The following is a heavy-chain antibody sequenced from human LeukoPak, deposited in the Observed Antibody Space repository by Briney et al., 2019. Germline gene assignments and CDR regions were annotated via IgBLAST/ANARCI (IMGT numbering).Heavy chain of an antibody. CDR1: GGSFSGYY. Sequence: SETLSLTCAVYGGSFSGYYWSWIRQPPGKGLEWIGEINHSGSTNYNPSLKSRVTISVDTSKNQFSLKLSSVTATDTAVYYCARSGRYFDWLRQTNWFDPWGQGTLVTLSS. V-gene: IGHV4-34*01. CDR2: INHSGST. D-gene: IGHD3-9*01. J-gene: IGHJ5*02. CDR3: ARSGRYFDWLRQTNWFDP.